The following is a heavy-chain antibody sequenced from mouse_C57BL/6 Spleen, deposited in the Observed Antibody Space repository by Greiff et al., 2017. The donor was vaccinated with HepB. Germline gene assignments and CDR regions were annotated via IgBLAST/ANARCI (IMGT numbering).Heavy chain of an antibody. CDR2: ISYDGSN. J-gene: IGHJ4*01. CDR1: GYSITSGYY. V-gene: IGHV3-6*01. CDR3: AREYDYGAMDY. Sequence: ESGPGLVKPSQSLSLTCSVTGYSITSGYYWKWIRQFPGNKLEWMGYISYDGSNNYNPSLKNRISITRDTSKNQFCLKLNSVTTEDTATYYCAREYDYGAMDYWGQGTSVTVSA. D-gene: IGHD2-4*01.